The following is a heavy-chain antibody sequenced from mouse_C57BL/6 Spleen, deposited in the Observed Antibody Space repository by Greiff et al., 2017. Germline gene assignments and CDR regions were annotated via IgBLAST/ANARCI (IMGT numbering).Heavy chain of an antibody. D-gene: IGHD1-1*01. J-gene: IGHJ4*01. CDR1: GFNIKNTY. Sequence: VQLQQSVAELVRPGASVKLSCTASGFNIKNTYMHWVKQRPEQGLEWIGRIDPANGNTKYAPKFQGKATITADTCSNTAYLPLRSLTSEDTAIYYCARLELRDYYALDYWGQGTSVTVSS. CDR3: ARLELRDYYALDY. CDR2: IDPANGNT. V-gene: IGHV14-3*01.